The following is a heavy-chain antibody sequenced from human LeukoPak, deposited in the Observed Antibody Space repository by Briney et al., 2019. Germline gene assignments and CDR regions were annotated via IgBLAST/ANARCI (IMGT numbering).Heavy chain of an antibody. Sequence: AASVKVSCKASGYTFTSYYMYWVRQAPGQRLEWMGMINPSGGSTTYAQKFQGRVTMTRDTSTSTVYMELSSLRSEDMAVYYCARGYGSGSYYLLYYFDYWGQGTLVTVSS. D-gene: IGHD3-10*01. V-gene: IGHV1-46*01. J-gene: IGHJ4*02. CDR2: INPSGGST. CDR1: GYTFTSYY. CDR3: ARGYGSGSYYLLYYFDY.